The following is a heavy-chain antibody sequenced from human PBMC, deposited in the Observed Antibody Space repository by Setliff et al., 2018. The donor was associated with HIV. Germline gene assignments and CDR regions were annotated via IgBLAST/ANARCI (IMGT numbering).Heavy chain of an antibody. CDR2: IIPFFGTT. V-gene: IGHV1-69*13. Sequence: SVKVSCKTSGFIFTDYHIHWVRQAPGQGLEWMGGIIPFFGTTNYAQKFQGRVTITADQSTSTAYMELSSLRSDDTAVYYCARGGITMIGDYWGQGTLVTSPQ. CDR3: ARGGITMIGDY. D-gene: IGHD3-22*01. J-gene: IGHJ4*02. CDR1: GFIFTDYH.